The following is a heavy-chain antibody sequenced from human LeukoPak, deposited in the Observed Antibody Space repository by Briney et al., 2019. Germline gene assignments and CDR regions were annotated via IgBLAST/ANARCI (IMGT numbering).Heavy chain of an antibody. J-gene: IGHJ5*02. V-gene: IGHV4-31*03. Sequence: KSSQTLSLTCTVSGGSISSGGYYWSWIRQHPGKGLEWIGYTYYSGSTYYNPSLKSRVTISVDTSKNQFSLKLSSVTAADTAVYYCATGIVGATGWFDPWGQGTLVTVSS. CDR1: GGSISSGGYY. CDR2: TYYSGST. D-gene: IGHD1-26*01. CDR3: ATGIVGATGWFDP.